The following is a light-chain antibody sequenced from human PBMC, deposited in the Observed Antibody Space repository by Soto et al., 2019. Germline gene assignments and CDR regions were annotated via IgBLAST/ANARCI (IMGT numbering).Light chain of an antibody. CDR1: SSDVGGYNY. Sequence: SVLTQPASVSGSPGQSITISCTGTSSDVGGYNYVSWYQQHPGKAPKLMIYAVSNRPSGLSNRFSGSKSGITATLTISGLQAEDEADYYCCSYTVSGTYVFGTGSKVTVL. V-gene: IGLV2-14*01. CDR2: AVS. J-gene: IGLJ1*01. CDR3: CSYTVSGTYV.